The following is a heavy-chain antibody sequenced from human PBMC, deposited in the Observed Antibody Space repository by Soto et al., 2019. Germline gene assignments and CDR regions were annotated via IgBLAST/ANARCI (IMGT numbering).Heavy chain of an antibody. J-gene: IGHJ6*02. CDR3: ARGGNGYYYGMDV. Sequence: QVQLVESGGGVVQPGRSLRLSCAASGITFSSYGMHWVRQAPGKGLEWVAVIWYDGSNKYYADSVKGRFTISRDNSKNTLYLQMNSLRAEDTAVYYCARGGNGYYYGMDVWGQGTTVTVSS. CDR2: IWYDGSNK. D-gene: IGHD2-15*01. CDR1: GITFSSYG. V-gene: IGHV3-33*01.